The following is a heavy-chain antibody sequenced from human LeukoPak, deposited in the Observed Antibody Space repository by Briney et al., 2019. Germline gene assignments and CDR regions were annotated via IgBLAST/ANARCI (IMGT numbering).Heavy chain of an antibody. Sequence: PGRSLRLSCAASGFTFDDYAMHWVRHAPGKGLEWVSGISWNSGSIGYADSVKGRFTISRDNAKNSLYLQMNSLRAEDTALYYCAKDVYYYDSSGYYYVRPLGYWGQGTLVTVSS. D-gene: IGHD3-22*01. CDR2: ISWNSGSI. CDR3: AKDVYYYDSSGYYYVRPLGY. J-gene: IGHJ4*02. V-gene: IGHV3-9*01. CDR1: GFTFDDYA.